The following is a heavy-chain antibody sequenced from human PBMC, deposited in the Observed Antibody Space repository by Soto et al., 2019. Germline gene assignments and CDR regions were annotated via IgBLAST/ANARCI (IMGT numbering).Heavy chain of an antibody. CDR3: ARDDYKDGGNNWFDP. Sequence: WETLSLTCTVSGGSITNYYWSWIRQPAGKGLEWIGRMYTKERTNYNLSFKSRVTMSVDTPKNQFSLKLNAVTAADTAVYYCARDDYKDGGNNWFDPWGQGTLVTVSS. CDR1: GGSITNYY. J-gene: IGHJ5*02. D-gene: IGHD3-16*01. CDR2: MYTKERT. V-gene: IGHV4-4*07.